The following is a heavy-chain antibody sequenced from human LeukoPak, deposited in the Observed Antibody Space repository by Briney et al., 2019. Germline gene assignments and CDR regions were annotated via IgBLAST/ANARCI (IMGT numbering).Heavy chain of an antibody. V-gene: IGHV1-2*02. CDR2: INPNSGGT. Sequence: ASVNVSCKASGYTFTGYYMHCVRQAPGQRLEWMGWINPNSGGTSYAQRLQGRVTMTRDTSVTTAYMELSRLRSDDTAVYYCARYSGYDEPFEYWGQGTLVTVSS. J-gene: IGHJ4*02. CDR3: ARYSGYDEPFEY. CDR1: GYTFTGYY. D-gene: IGHD5-12*01.